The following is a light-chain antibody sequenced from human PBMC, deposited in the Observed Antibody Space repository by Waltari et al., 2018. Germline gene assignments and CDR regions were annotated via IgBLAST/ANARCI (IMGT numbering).Light chain of an antibody. V-gene: IGKV3-15*01. CDR2: DAS. J-gene: IGKJ3*01. CDR1: QSVSSN. CDR3: QQYSNWPPEVT. Sequence: EIVMTQSPATLSVSPGESATLSCRASQSVSSNLAWYQQKPGQAPRLLIYDASIRATGIPARFSGSGSETEFTLTISSLQSEESALYYCQQYSNWPPEVTFGPGTKVDIK.